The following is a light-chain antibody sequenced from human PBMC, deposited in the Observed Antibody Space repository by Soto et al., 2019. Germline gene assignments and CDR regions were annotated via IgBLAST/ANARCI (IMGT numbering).Light chain of an antibody. CDR3: QQYNKWPLFT. Sequence: EIVMTQSPVTLSVSPGERATLSCRASQSVSSNLAWYQQKPGQAPRLLIYATSTRATGIPARFSGSGSGTEFPLPIRSLQSEDFAVYYCQQYNKWPLFTFGPGTKVDIK. CDR2: ATS. CDR1: QSVSSN. V-gene: IGKV3-15*01. J-gene: IGKJ3*01.